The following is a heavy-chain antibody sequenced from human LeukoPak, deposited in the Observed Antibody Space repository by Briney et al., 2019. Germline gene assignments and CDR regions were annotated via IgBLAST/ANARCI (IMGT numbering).Heavy chain of an antibody. V-gene: IGHV4-34*01. Sequence: SETLSLTCAVYGGSFSGYYWSWIRQPPGKGLEWIGEINHSGSTNYNPSLKSRVTISVDTSKNQFSLKLSSVTAADTAVYYCARGRILRFLEWLPDAFDIWGQGTMVTVSS. CDR1: GGSFSGYY. J-gene: IGHJ3*02. D-gene: IGHD3-3*01. CDR3: ARGRILRFLEWLPDAFDI. CDR2: INHSGST.